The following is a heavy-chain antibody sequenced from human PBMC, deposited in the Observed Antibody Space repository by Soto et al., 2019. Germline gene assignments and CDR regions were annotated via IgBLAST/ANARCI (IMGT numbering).Heavy chain of an antibody. CDR2: IIPIFGTA. D-gene: IGHD6-6*01. J-gene: IGHJ5*02. V-gene: IGHV1-69*12. CDR1: GGTFSSYA. CDR3: ASREPYSSSSPPQNWFEP. Sequence: QVQLVQSGAEVKKPGSSVKVSCKASGGTFSSYAISWVRQAPGQGLEWMGGIIPIFGTANYAQKFQGRVTITADESTSTAYMELSSLRSEDTAVYYCASREPYSSSSPPQNWFEPWGPGTLVTVSS.